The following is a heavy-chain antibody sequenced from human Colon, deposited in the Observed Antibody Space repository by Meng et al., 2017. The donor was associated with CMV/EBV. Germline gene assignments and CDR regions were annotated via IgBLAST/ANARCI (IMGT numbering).Heavy chain of an antibody. CDR2: MYYSGNT. Sequence: RLRLQESGPGLVKASGTLSLTCTVSGGFISGSSYYWGWIRQPPGKGLEWIGSMYYSGNTHYKSSLKSRVTISVDTSKNQFSLRLNSVTAADTAVYYCARTVQWLAPFYYYMDVWGKGTLVTVSS. CDR1: GGFISGSSYY. V-gene: IGHV4-39*06. J-gene: IGHJ6*03. D-gene: IGHD3-22*01. CDR3: ARTVQWLAPFYYYMDV.